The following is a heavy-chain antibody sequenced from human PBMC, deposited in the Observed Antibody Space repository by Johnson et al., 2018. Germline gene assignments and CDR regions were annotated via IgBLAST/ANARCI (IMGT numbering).Heavy chain of an antibody. CDR2: ISGSGGGT. Sequence: VQLVQSGGGLVQPGGSLRLSCAASGFTFSIYAMNWVRQAPGQGLEWVSAISGSGGGTYYADSLKGRFTISRDNSKNTLYRQMNSLRVEGTAVYYCPKARGYSHGHGFDFWGQGTLVTVSS. V-gene: IGHV3-23*04. J-gene: IGHJ4*02. CDR3: PKARGYSHGHGFDF. D-gene: IGHD5-18*01. CDR1: GFTFSIYA.